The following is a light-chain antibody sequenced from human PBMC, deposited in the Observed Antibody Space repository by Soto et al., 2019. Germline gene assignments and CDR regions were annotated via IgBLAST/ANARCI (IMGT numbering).Light chain of an antibody. CDR2: DVY. CDR3: SSYSSDTTRDVV. Sequence: QSALTQPASVSGSPVQSITISCTGTSSDVVGYNYVSWSHQHPGEARKLMIYDVYNRPSGVSYRFSGSKSGNTASLTISGLQAEDEADYYGSSYSSDTTRDVVFGGGTKLTVL. V-gene: IGLV2-14*01. CDR1: SSDVVGYNY. J-gene: IGLJ2*01.